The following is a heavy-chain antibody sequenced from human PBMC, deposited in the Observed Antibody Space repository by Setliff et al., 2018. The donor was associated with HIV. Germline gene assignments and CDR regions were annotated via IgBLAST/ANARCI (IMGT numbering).Heavy chain of an antibody. Sequence: ASVKVSCKASRGTSRNSAINWVRQAPGQGLVWMGGIITLFGEANYAQKFQGRVTITADESTSTAYMELNSLRSDDAAVYYCARQPYYDDDGTNLPSEWRVLGWGQGTLVTVSS. V-gene: IGHV1-69*13. D-gene: IGHD3-16*01. J-gene: IGHJ4*02. CDR2: IITLFGEA. CDR1: RGTSRNSA. CDR3: ARQPYYDDDGTNLPSEWRVLG.